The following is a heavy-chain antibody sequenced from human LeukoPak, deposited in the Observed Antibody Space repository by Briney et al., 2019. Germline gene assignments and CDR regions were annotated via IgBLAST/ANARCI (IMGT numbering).Heavy chain of an antibody. CDR1: GGSISSYY. J-gene: IGHJ4*02. V-gene: IGHV4-59*01. CDR2: IYYSGST. CDR3: ARGIVVVPAAPSREPRGDTHDY. D-gene: IGHD2-2*01. Sequence: SETLSLTCTVSGGSISSYYWSWIRQPPGKGLEWIGYIYYSGSTNYNPSLKSRVTISVDTSKNQFSLKLSSVTAADTAVYYCARGIVVVPAAPSREPRGDTHDYWGQGTLVTVSS.